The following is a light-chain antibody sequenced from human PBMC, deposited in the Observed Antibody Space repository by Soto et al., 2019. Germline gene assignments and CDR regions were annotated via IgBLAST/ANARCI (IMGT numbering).Light chain of an antibody. CDR1: SRDGGGYKY. V-gene: IGLV2-14*01. CDR2: EVS. Sequence: QSVLTQPASVSGSPGQSITISCPGTSRDGGGYKYVSWYQQHTGKAPKLLIYEVSNRPSGISNRFSASKSDNTASLTISGLRAEDEADYYCSSYISGYLDVFGTGTKVNVL. CDR3: SSYISGYLDV. J-gene: IGLJ1*01.